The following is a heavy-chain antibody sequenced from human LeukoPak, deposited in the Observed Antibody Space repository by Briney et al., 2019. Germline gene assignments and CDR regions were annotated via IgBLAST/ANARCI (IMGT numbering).Heavy chain of an antibody. CDR2: ISGSGGST. CDR1: GFTFSSYG. J-gene: IGHJ4*02. CDR3: AKDRLLWFGELLLSNYFDY. D-gene: IGHD3-10*01. V-gene: IGHV3-23*01. Sequence: PGGSLRLSCAASGFTFSSYGMHWARQAPGKGLEWVSAISGSGGSTYYADSVKGRFTISRDNSKNTLYLQMNSLRAEDTAVYYCAKDRLLWFGELLLSNYFDYWGQGTLVTVSS.